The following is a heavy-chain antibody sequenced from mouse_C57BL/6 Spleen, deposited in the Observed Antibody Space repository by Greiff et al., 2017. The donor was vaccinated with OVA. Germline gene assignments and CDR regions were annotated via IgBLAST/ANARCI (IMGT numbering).Heavy chain of an antibody. V-gene: IGHV5-2*01. Sequence: EVQGVESGGGLVQPGESLKLSCESTEYEFPSYDMSWVRKTPEKRLELVAAINSDGGSTYYPNTMERRFIISRDNTKKTQYLQMSSLRSEDTALYYCARHSQGGYFDVWGTGTTVTVSS. CDR2: INSDGGST. CDR3: ARHSQGGYFDV. CDR1: EYEFPSYD. J-gene: IGHJ1*03.